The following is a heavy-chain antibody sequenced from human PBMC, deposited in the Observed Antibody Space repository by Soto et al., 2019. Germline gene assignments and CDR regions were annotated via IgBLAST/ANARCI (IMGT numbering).Heavy chain of an antibody. Sequence: QLQLQESGPGLVKPSETLSLTCTVSGGSISSSSYYWGWIRQPPGKGLEWIGSIYYSVSTYYNPSLKSRVTISVDTSKNQFSLKLSSVNDADTAVYYCARGRGELGPSDAFDIWGQGTMVTVSS. J-gene: IGHJ3*02. D-gene: IGHD3-16*01. V-gene: IGHV4-39*01. CDR3: ARGRGELGPSDAFDI. CDR1: GGSISSSSYY. CDR2: IYYSVST.